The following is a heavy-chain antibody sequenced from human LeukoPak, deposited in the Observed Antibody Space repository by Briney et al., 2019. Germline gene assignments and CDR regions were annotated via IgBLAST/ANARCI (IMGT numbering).Heavy chain of an antibody. CDR3: ARVSLKYDSSGYWPLDH. V-gene: IGHV3-7*01. Sequence: GGSLRLSCTASGFTFSFYWMTWVRQAPGKGLEWVANIKQDGSEKNYVDSVKGRFTISRDNAKNALFLRMNSLRAEDTAVYYCARVSLKYDSSGYWPLDHWGQGTLVTVSS. CDR1: GFTFSFYW. J-gene: IGHJ4*02. D-gene: IGHD3-22*01. CDR2: IKQDGSEK.